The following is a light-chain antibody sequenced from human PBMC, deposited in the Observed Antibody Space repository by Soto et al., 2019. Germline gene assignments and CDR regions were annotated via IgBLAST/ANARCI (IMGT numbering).Light chain of an antibody. J-gene: IGLJ3*02. V-gene: IGLV2-14*01. CDR3: SSFTNSILV. CDR1: TSDVGSHNF. CDR2: EFT. Sequence: QSALTQPASVSGSPGQSITISCTGTTSDVGSHNFVSWYQQLPGKAPKLLIYEFTNRPSGTSNRFSGSTSGNTASLTNSGLQAEDEDDYYCSSFTNSILVFGGGTKVTVL.